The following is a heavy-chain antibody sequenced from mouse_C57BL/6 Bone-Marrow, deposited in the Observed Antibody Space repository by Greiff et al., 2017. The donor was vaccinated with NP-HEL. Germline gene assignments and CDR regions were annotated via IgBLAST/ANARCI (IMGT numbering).Heavy chain of an antibody. Sequence: DVKLQESGGDLVKPGGSLKLSCAASGFTFSSYGMSWVRQTPDKRLEWVATISSGGSYTYYPDSVKGRFTISRDNAKNTLYLQMSSLKSEDTAMYYCARGGSTRAWFAYWGQGTLVTVSA. V-gene: IGHV5-6*02. J-gene: IGHJ3*01. CDR1: GFTFSSYG. D-gene: IGHD5-1*01. CDR2: ISSGGSYT. CDR3: ARGGSTRAWFAY.